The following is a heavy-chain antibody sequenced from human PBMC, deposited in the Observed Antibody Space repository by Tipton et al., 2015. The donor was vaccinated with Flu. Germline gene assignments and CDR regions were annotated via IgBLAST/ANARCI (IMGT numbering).Heavy chain of an antibody. CDR3: ARHLLGFGEGGMDV. CDR1: GYSFSDYG. V-gene: IGHV1-18*03. CDR2: VSAYTGHA. D-gene: IGHD3-10*01. J-gene: IGHJ6*02. Sequence: QLVQSGAEEKKTGASVTVYCKASGYSFSDYGISWIRQAPGQGLEWMGWVSAYTGHANYAQGVQGRVTMTTDTSTTTAYLEMKNLRSDDVALFFFARHLLGFGEGGMDVWGQGTTFTVTS.